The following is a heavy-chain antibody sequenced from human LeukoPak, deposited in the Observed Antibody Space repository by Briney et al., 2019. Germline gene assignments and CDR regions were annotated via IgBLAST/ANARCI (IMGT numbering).Heavy chain of an antibody. V-gene: IGHV3-30*02. Sequence: GSLRLSCAASGFIFSSYGMHWVCQAPGKGLEWVAFIRYDGSIKYYTDSVKGRFTMSRDNSKNTLYLQMNSLRPEDTAVYYCAKALPPNTYGHHDAFDIWGQGTMVTVSS. D-gene: IGHD5-18*01. CDR1: GFIFSSYG. CDR2: IRYDGSIK. J-gene: IGHJ3*02. CDR3: AKALPPNTYGHHDAFDI.